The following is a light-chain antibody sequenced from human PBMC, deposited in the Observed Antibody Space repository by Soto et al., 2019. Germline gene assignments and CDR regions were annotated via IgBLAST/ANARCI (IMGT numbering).Light chain of an antibody. V-gene: IGLV1-40*01. Sequence: QSVLTQPPSVSGAPGQRVTISCTGSSSNIGAGYDVHWYQQLPGTAPKLLIYGNSNRPSGVPDRFSGSKSGTSASLAITGLQAEDEADYYCQSYDSRLSGWVFGGVTKVTVL. CDR1: SSNIGAGYD. J-gene: IGLJ3*02. CDR2: GNS. CDR3: QSYDSRLSGWV.